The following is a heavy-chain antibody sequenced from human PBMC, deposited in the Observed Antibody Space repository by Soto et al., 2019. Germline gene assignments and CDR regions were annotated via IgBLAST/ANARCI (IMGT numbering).Heavy chain of an antibody. D-gene: IGHD1-26*01. Sequence: SETLSLTCAVCGGSFSGYYWSWIRQPPGKGLEWIGEINHSGSTNYNPSLKSRVTISVDTSKNQFSLKLSSVTAADTAVYYCARDPAYSGSYYFDYWGQGTLVTVSS. CDR3: ARDPAYSGSYYFDY. CDR2: INHSGST. J-gene: IGHJ4*02. CDR1: GGSFSGYY. V-gene: IGHV4-34*01.